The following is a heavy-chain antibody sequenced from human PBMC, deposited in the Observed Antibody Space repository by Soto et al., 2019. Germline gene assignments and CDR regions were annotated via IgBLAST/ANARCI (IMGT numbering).Heavy chain of an antibody. CDR2: INLSGGTT. V-gene: IGHV1-46*01. CDR3: ARRSFSSGWDFDY. Sequence: ASVKVSCKPSVGAFTSYYMHWARHSPGQGLEWMGIINLSGGTTTYAQKFQGRVTMTRDTSTSTVYMELSSLRSEDTAVYYCARRSFSSGWDFDYWGQGNMVTVSS. CDR1: VGAFTSYY. D-gene: IGHD6-19*01. J-gene: IGHJ4*02.